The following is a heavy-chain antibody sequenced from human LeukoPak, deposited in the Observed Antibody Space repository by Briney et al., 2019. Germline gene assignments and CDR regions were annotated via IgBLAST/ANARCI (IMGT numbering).Heavy chain of an antibody. Sequence: GGSLRLSCAASGFTLSSYWMSWVRQAPGKGLEWVANIKQDGSEKYYVDSVKGGFTISRDNAKNSLYLQMNSLRAEDTAVYYCARDKLETAPNDYWGQGTLVTVSS. V-gene: IGHV3-7*01. D-gene: IGHD4-23*01. CDR2: IKQDGSEK. CDR1: GFTLSSYW. J-gene: IGHJ4*02. CDR3: ARDKLETAPNDY.